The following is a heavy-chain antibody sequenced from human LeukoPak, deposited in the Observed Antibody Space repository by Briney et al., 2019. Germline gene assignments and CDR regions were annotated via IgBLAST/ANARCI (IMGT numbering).Heavy chain of an antibody. D-gene: IGHD6-13*01. J-gene: IGHJ4*02. V-gene: IGHV1-18*01. Sequence: ASVKVSCKASGYTFTSYGISWVRQAPGQGLEWMGWISAYNGNTNYAQKLQGRVTMTTDTPTSTAYMELRSLRSDDTAVYYCARPGSIGFAAGTNYFGYWGQGTLVTVSS. CDR2: ISAYNGNT. CDR3: ARPGSIGFAAGTNYFGY. CDR1: GYTFTSYG.